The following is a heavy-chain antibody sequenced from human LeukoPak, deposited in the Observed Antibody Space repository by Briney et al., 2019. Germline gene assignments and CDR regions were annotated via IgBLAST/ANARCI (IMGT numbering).Heavy chain of an antibody. CDR1: GFTFSSYW. D-gene: IGHD3-22*01. J-gene: IGHJ4*02. V-gene: IGHV3-74*01. CDR2: INSDGSST. Sequence: PGGSLRLSCAASGFTFSSYWMHWVRQAPGKGLVWVSRINSDGSSTSYADSVKGRFTISRDNAKNTLYLQMNSLRAEDTAVYYCASSPQWHYYDSSGYHFDYWGQGTLVTVSS. CDR3: ASSPQWHYYDSSGYHFDY.